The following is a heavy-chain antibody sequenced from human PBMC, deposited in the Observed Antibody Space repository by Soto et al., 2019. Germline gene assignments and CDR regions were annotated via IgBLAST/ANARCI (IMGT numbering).Heavy chain of an antibody. Sequence: QVQLQESGPGLVKPSGTLSLTCAVSGVSISSHDWWTWVRQPPGKGLEWIGESHQSGSTNYNSSLESRVTIKVDTPKNQFSLKLRSVTFADTAVYYCATRDNSKFHWGQGTLLTVSS. V-gene: IGHV4-4*02. J-gene: IGHJ4*02. CDR3: ATRDNSKFH. CDR2: SHQSGST. D-gene: IGHD6-13*01. CDR1: GVSISSHDW.